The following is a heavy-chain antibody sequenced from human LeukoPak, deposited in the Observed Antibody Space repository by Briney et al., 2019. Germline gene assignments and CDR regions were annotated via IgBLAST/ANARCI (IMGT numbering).Heavy chain of an antibody. J-gene: IGHJ4*02. CDR2: IKQDGSEK. V-gene: IGHV3-7*01. Sequence: PGGSLRLSCAASGFTFSSYWMSWVRQAPGKGPEWGANIKQDGSEKYYVDSVKGRFTISRDNAKNSLYLQMNSLRAEDTAVYYCARDQNKGRLETGLGYWGQGTLVTVSS. CDR1: GFTFSSYW. CDR3: ARDQNKGRLETGLGY.